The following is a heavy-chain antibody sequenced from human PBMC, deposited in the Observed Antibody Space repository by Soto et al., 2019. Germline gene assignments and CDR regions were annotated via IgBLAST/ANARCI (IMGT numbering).Heavy chain of an antibody. V-gene: IGHV1-2*04. CDR2: INPKSGGT. CDR3: ARGGYSSTWSNLLDRSGLDV. J-gene: IGHJ6*02. D-gene: IGHD6-13*01. Sequence: QVQLVQSGAEVKKPGASVRVSCKASGYSFTDYHIHWVRQAPGQGLEWLGRINPKSGGTSTAQKFQGWVTMTRDRSISTVYMELTRLRSGDTAVYYCARGGYSSTWSNLLDRSGLDVWGQGTTVTVSS. CDR1: GYSFTDYH.